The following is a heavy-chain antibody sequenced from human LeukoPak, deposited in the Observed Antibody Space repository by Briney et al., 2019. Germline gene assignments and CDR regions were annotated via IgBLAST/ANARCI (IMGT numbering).Heavy chain of an antibody. CDR3: AKSHTSNGSRAYYYPHY. CDR2: ISGSGNTT. V-gene: IGHV3-23*01. Sequence: PGGSLRLSCAASGFSFSSYAMSWVRQSPGKGLEWVSTISGSGNTTYYADSVKGRFTISRDNSKNTLYLQMNSLRAEDTAAEYCAKSHTSNGSRAYYYPHYWGQGTLVTVSS. CDR1: GFSFSSYA. J-gene: IGHJ4*01. D-gene: IGHD2/OR15-2a*01.